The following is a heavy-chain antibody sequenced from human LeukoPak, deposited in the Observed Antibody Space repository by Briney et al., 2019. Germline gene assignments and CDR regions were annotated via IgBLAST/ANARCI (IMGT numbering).Heavy chain of an antibody. Sequence: ASVKVSCKASGYTFTSYAMHWVRQAPGQRLEWMGWINAGNGNTKYSQEFQGRVTITRDTSASTAYMELSSLRSEDMAVYYCERGSQDYYYYMDVWGKGTTVTVSS. D-gene: IGHD1-26*01. J-gene: IGHJ6*03. CDR1: GYTFTSYA. V-gene: IGHV1-3*03. CDR3: ERGSQDYYYYMDV. CDR2: INAGNGNT.